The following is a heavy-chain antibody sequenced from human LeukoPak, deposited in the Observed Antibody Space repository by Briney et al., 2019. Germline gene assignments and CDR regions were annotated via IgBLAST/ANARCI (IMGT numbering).Heavy chain of an antibody. CDR1: GFTFDDHS. CDR3: VKETFYDNSNYYQPLDS. V-gene: IGHV3-43*01. Sequence: PGGSLRLSCVASGFTFDDHSMNWVRQSPGKGLEWVSVINWDGTSPHYAASVKGRFTISRDNSKNSLYLQMNNLKVEDSALYYCVKETFYDNSNYYQPLDSWGQGTLVTVSS. D-gene: IGHD2/OR15-2a*01. J-gene: IGHJ4*02. CDR2: INWDGTSP.